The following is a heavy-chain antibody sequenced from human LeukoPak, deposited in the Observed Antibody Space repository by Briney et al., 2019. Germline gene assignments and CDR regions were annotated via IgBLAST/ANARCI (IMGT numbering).Heavy chain of an antibody. Sequence: SETLSLTCTVSGGSINNHYWTWMRQPPGKGLECIGYIFYTGSTNYNPSLESRVTISVDTSQNQFSLRLSSVTAADTAMYYCARYYYDSSGSDAFDIWGQGTMVTVSS. CDR3: ARYYYDSSGSDAFDI. CDR1: GGSINNHY. D-gene: IGHD3-22*01. CDR2: IFYTGST. V-gene: IGHV4-59*11. J-gene: IGHJ3*02.